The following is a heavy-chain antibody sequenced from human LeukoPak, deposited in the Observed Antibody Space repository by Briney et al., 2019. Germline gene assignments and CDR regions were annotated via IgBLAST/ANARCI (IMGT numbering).Heavy chain of an antibody. CDR2: AYYRSKWYF. J-gene: IGHJ6*04. CDR1: GDSVSSYSAG. V-gene: IGHV6-1*01. Sequence: PSQTLSLTCAISGDSVSSYSAGWNWIRQSPSRGLEWLGRAYYRSKWYFDYAVSVKSRITINPDTSKNQLSLHLNSVTPEDTAVYYCAELGITMIGGVWGKGTTVTISS. D-gene: IGHD3-10*02. CDR3: AELGITMIGGV.